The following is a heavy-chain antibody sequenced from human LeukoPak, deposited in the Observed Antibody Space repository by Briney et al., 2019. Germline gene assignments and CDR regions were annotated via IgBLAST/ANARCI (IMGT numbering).Heavy chain of an antibody. CDR3: AREGAPQLSSYFDH. D-gene: IGHD1-1*01. CDR2: INPNTGGT. V-gene: IGHV1-2*02. CDR1: GYTFTSYY. Sequence: ASVKVSCKASGYTFTSYYIHWVRQAPGQGLEWMGWINPNTGGTNFAQRFQGRVTMTRDTSINTAYMELSSLRSDDTAMYYCAREGAPQLSSYFDHWGQGTLVTVSS. J-gene: IGHJ4*02.